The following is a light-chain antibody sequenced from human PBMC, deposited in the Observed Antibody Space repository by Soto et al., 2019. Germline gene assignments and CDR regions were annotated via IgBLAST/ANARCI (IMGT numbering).Light chain of an antibody. J-gene: IGLJ2*01. CDR3: SSQAVSSPLV. Sequence: QSVLTQPASVSGSPGQSITISCTGTSSDIGGYNYVSWYQQHPGKAPKLMIYDVSNRPSGVSNRFSGSKSGNTASLTISGLQAEDEADYYCSSQAVSSPLVFGGGTKLTVL. CDR1: SSDIGGYNY. V-gene: IGLV2-14*01. CDR2: DVS.